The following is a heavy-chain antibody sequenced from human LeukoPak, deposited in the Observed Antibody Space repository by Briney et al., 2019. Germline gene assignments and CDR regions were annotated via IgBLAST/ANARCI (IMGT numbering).Heavy chain of an antibody. CDR3: ARVSLVRGAPDYYFDY. Sequence: KSSETLSLTCSVSGDSISGTSSFWSWIRQPAEKGLEWIGRIYASGTTNYNPSLKSRVTISVDTSKNQFSLKLTSVTAADTALYYCARVSLVRGAPDYYFDYWGQGTLVTVSS. J-gene: IGHJ4*02. CDR2: IYASGTT. CDR1: GDSISGTSSF. V-gene: IGHV4-61*02. D-gene: IGHD3-10*01.